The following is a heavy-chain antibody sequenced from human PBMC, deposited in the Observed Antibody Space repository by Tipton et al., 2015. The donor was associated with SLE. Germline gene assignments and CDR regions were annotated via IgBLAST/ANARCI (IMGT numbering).Heavy chain of an antibody. V-gene: IGHV3-64*01. CDR1: GFTFSSYP. Sequence: SLRLSCAASGFTFSSYPMHWVRQAPGQGLEYVSSISDDGSRTYYANSVRGRFIISRDNSKNTLYLQMGSLRADDMAVYYCARVLITQFYNYNRDGWGKGTTVTVSS. J-gene: IGHJ6*03. D-gene: IGHD2-21*01. CDR3: ARVLITQFYNYNRDG. CDR2: ISDDGSRT.